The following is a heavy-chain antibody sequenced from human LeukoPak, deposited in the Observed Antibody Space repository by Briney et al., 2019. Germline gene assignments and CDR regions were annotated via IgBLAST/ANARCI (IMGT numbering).Heavy chain of an antibody. D-gene: IGHD3-9*01. Sequence: TSVEVSCKASGYTFTSYGISWVRQAPGQGLEWMGWISAYNGNTNYAQKLQGRVTMTTDTSTSTAYMELRSLRSDDTAVYYCARLPPRRGILNATDYYYMDVWGKGTTVTVSS. CDR3: ARLPPRRGILNATDYYYMDV. V-gene: IGHV1-18*01. CDR1: GYTFTSYG. J-gene: IGHJ6*03. CDR2: ISAYNGNT.